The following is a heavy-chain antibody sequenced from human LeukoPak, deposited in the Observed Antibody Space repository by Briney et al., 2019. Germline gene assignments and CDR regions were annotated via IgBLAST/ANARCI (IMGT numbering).Heavy chain of an antibody. Sequence: GGSLRLSCAASGFTVSTNYMSCVRQAPGKGLEWVSVIYSGGSTYYADSVKDRFTISRDNSKNTLYLQMNSLRAEDTAVYYCARASMAAAGYYFDYWGQGTLVTVSS. CDR1: GFTVSTNY. CDR3: ARASMAAAGYYFDY. CDR2: IYSGGST. D-gene: IGHD6-13*01. V-gene: IGHV3-66*01. J-gene: IGHJ4*02.